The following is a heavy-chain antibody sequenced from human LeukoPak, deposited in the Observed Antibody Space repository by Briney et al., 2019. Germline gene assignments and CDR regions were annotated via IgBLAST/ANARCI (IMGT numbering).Heavy chain of an antibody. D-gene: IGHD6-19*01. V-gene: IGHV2-70*04. J-gene: IGHJ4*02. CDR1: GFSLGTSGMR. Sequence: SGPALLKPTQTLTLTCTFSGFSLGTSGMRVSWIRQPPGKALEWLARIDWDDDKFYSTSLKTRLTISKDTSKNQVVLTMTNMDPVDTATYYCARTTVAGTTLFDYWGQGTLVTVSS. CDR3: ARTTVAGTTLFDY. CDR2: IDWDDDK.